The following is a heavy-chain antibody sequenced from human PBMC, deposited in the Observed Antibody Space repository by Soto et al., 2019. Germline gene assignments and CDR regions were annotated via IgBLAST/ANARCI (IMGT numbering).Heavy chain of an antibody. CDR1: GFTFSSYA. V-gene: IGHV3-30-3*01. CDR2: ISYDGSNK. D-gene: IGHD3-3*01. CDR3: ARGLLRLLDYGMDV. J-gene: IGHJ6*02. Sequence: QVQLVGSGGGVVQPGRSLRLSCAASGFTFSSYAMHWVRQAPGKGLEWVAVISYDGSNKYYADSVKGRFTISRDNSKNTLYLQKNSLRSEDTAVYYCARGLLRLLDYGMDVWGQGTTVTVSS.